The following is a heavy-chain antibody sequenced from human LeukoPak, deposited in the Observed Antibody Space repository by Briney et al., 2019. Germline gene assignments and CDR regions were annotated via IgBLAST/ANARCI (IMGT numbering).Heavy chain of an antibody. D-gene: IGHD1-26*01. CDR3: ARDQGSGKLDC. Sequence: QPGGSLRLSCAASGFTFSTYCMGWVRQTPGKGLEWVAIINKDESEKKYADSVKGRFTISRDNARNSLYLQMNSLRAEDTAVYYCARDQGSGKLDCGGQGTLLTVSS. J-gene: IGHJ4*02. CDR2: INKDESEK. V-gene: IGHV3-7*01. CDR1: GFTFSTYC.